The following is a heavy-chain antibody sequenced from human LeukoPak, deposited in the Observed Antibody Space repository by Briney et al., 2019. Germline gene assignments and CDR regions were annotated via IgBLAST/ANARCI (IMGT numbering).Heavy chain of an antibody. CDR1: GGSFSGYY. D-gene: IGHD2-2*01. CDR2: INHSGST. V-gene: IGHV4-34*01. J-gene: IGHJ6*02. Sequence: SETLSFTCAVYGGSFSGYYWSWIRQPPGKGLEWIGEINHSGSTNYNPSLQSRVTISVDTSKNQFSLKLSSVTAADTAVYYCARAWRYCSSTSCNYGMDVWGQGTTVTVSS. CDR3: ARAWRYCSSTSCNYGMDV.